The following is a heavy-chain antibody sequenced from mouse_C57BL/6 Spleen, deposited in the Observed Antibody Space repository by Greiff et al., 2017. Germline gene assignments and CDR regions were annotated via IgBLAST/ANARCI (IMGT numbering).Heavy chain of an antibody. V-gene: IGHV1-55*01. J-gene: IGHJ1*03. CDR1: GYTFTSYW. Sequence: QVQLQQPGAELVKPGASVKMSCKASGYTFTSYWITWVKQRPGQGLEWIGDIYPGSGSTNYNEKFKSKATLTVDTSSSTAYMQLSSLTSEDSAVYYCARRDFYSSYGLYWYFDVWGTGTTVTVSS. CDR3: ARRDFYSSYGLYWYFDV. D-gene: IGHD2-5*01. CDR2: IYPGSGST.